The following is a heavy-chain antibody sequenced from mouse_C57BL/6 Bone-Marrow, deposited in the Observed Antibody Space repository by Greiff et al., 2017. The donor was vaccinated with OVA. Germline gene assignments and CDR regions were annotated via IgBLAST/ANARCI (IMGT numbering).Heavy chain of an antibody. CDR2: IYPGSGST. Sequence: QVQLQQPGAELVKPGASVKMSCKASGYTFTSYWITWVKQRPGQGLEWIGDIYPGSGSTNYNEKFKSKATLTVDTSSSTAYMQLSSLTSEDSAVYYGARGSGYPAWFAYWGQGTLVTVSA. CDR3: ARGSGYPAWFAY. V-gene: IGHV1-55*01. CDR1: GYTFTSYW. J-gene: IGHJ3*01. D-gene: IGHD3-2*02.